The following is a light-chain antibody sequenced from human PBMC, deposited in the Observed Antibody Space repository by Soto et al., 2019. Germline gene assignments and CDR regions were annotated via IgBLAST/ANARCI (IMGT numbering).Light chain of an antibody. J-gene: IGLJ1*01. Sequence: QSALTQPVSVSGSPGQSITISCTGTSSDVGGYKYVSWYQQHPGKAPKVMIFEVSNRPSGVSNRFSVSKSGYTASLTISGLQDEDEADYYCSSYTSSSTLVFGTGTKLIVL. CDR1: SSDVGGYKY. V-gene: IGLV2-14*01. CDR2: EVS. CDR3: SSYTSSSTLV.